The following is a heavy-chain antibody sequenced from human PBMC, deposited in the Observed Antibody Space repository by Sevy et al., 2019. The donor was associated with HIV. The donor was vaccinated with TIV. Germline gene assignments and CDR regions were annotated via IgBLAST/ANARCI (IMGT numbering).Heavy chain of an antibody. Sequence: SQTLSLTCAISGDSVSSIRTSWNWIRQSPSRGLEWLGRTYYRSKWYNDYATSVKSRININADTSKNQVSLQLNSVTPEDTAVYYCAERTNDVFYYGMDVWGQGTTVTVSS. V-gene: IGHV6-1*01. J-gene: IGHJ6*02. CDR3: AERTNDVFYYGMDV. CDR1: GDSVSSIRTS. CDR2: TYYRSKWYN.